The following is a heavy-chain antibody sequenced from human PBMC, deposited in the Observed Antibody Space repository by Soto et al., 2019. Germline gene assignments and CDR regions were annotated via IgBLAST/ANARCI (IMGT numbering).Heavy chain of an antibody. Sequence: GASVKVSCKASGYTFTSYAMHWVRQAPGRRLEWMGWINAGNGNTKYSQKFQGRVTITRDTSASTAYMELSSLRSEDTAVYYCARVKIYCRGGSGYNPDAFDIWGQGTMVTVSS. CDR1: GYTFTSYA. D-gene: IGHD2-15*01. CDR2: INAGNGNT. J-gene: IGHJ3*02. CDR3: ARVKIYCRGGSGYNPDAFDI. V-gene: IGHV1-3*01.